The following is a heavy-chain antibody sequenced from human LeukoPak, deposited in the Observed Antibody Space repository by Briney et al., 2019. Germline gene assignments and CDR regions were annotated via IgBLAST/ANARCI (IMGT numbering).Heavy chain of an antibody. Sequence: SETLSLTCSVSGGSIHGYFWHWIRQTPGKGLEWLGYSYYTGSTHYNPSLKNRVTMSVDTFKNQFSLKLSSVTAADTAIYYCTRGSSWGLDYWGQGTLVTVSS. V-gene: IGHV4-59*01. CDR3: TRGSSWGLDY. J-gene: IGHJ4*02. CDR2: SYYTGST. D-gene: IGHD6-13*01. CDR1: GGSIHGYF.